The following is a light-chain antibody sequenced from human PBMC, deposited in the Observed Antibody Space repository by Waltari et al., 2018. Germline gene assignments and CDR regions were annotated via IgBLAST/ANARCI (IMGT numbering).Light chain of an antibody. Sequence: LSVSPGERATLSCRASQSVSSNLAWYQQKPGQAPRLLIYGASTRATGIPARFSGSGSGTEFTLTISSLQSEDFAVYYCQQYNNWPLYTFGQGTKLEIK. CDR3: QQYNNWPLYT. J-gene: IGKJ2*01. CDR1: QSVSSN. CDR2: GAS. V-gene: IGKV3D-15*01.